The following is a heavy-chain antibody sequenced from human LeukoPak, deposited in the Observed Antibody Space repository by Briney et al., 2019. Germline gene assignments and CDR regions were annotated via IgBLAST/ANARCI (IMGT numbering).Heavy chain of an antibody. D-gene: IGHD3-10*01. CDR2: INHSGST. CDR1: GGSFSGYY. J-gene: IGHJ5*02. V-gene: IGHV4-34*01. Sequence: SETLSLTCAVYGGSFSGYYWSWIRQPPGKGLGWIGEINHSGSTNYNPSLKSRVTISVDTSKNQFSLKLSSVTAADTAVYYCARHVVITMARGVSFDPWGQGTLVTVS. CDR3: ARHVVITMARGVSFDP.